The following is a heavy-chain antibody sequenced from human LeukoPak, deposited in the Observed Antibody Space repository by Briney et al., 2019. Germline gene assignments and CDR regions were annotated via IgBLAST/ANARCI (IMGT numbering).Heavy chain of an antibody. CDR1: GFTSSSYE. D-gene: IGHD6-13*01. V-gene: IGHV3-48*03. J-gene: IGHJ4*02. CDR2: ISSSGSTI. Sequence: GGSLRLSCAASGFTSSSYEMNWVRQAPGKGLEWVSYISSSGSTIYYADSVKGRFTISRDNAKNSLYLQMNSLRAEDTAVYYCARDVGLPIAAAEDYWGQGTLVTVSS. CDR3: ARDVGLPIAAAEDY.